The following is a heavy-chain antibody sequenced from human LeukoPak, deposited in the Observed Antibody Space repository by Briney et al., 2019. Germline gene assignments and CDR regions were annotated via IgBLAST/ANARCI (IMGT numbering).Heavy chain of an antibody. J-gene: IGHJ4*02. D-gene: IGHD3-3*01. Sequence: PGGSLRLSCAASGFTFSSYNLNWVRQAPGKGLEWVSSMTSTSHIYYADSVKGRFITSRDNAKNLLYLQMNSLRAEDTAVYYCARDLDFWSGYKDYWGQGTLVTVSS. V-gene: IGHV3-21*01. CDR2: MTSTSHI. CDR1: GFTFSSYN. CDR3: ARDLDFWSGYKDY.